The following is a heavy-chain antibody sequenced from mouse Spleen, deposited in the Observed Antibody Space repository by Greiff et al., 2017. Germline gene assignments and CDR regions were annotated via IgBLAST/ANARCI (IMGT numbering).Heavy chain of an antibody. CDR3: ARSSYYYGSSYRYAMDY. Sequence: QVQLQQSGPELVKPGASVKISCKASGYAFSSSWMNWVKQRPGKGLEWIGRIYPGDGDTNYNGKFKGKATLTADKSSSTAYMQLSSLTSEDSAVYFCARSSYYYGSSYRYAMDYWGQGTSVTVSS. J-gene: IGHJ4*01. CDR1: GYAFSSSW. D-gene: IGHD1-1*01. CDR2: IYPGDGDT. V-gene: IGHV1-82*01.